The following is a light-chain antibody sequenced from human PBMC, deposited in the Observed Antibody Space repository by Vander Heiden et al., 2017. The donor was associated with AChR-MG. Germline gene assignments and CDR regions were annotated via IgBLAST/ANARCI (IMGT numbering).Light chain of an antibody. V-gene: IGKV1-12*01. J-gene: IGKJ1*01. CDR3: QLTNGLPPKT. Sequence: DIQMTQSPSSVSASVGDRVTITCRASQGISNWLAWYQLKPGKAPKLLIYDASSLQSGVPSRFSGSGSGTDFTLTINSLQPEDFATYYCQLTNGLPPKTFGQGTKVEIK. CDR2: DAS. CDR1: QGISNW.